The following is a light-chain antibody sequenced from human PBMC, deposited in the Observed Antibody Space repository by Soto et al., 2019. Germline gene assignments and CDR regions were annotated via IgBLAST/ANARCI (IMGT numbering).Light chain of an antibody. CDR3: QQYKKWPLT. J-gene: IGKJ2*01. CDR2: GAS. V-gene: IGKV3-15*01. CDR1: QSIGNK. Sequence: EIVMTQSPATLSVSPGERATLSCRASQSIGNKLAWYQQKPGQGPSLLVHGASTRATGIPDRFSGGGSGTEFILTISSLQSEDFALYYCQQYKKWPLTFGQGTKVEI.